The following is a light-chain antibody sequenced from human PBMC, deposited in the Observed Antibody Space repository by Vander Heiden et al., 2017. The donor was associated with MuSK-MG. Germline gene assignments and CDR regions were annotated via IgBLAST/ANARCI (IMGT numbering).Light chain of an antibody. CDR1: QDISNY. V-gene: IGKV1-33*01. CDR3: QQYDKRWT. Sequence: DIQMTQSPSSLSASVGDRVTITCQASQDISNYLNWYQQKPGKAPKLLIYDASNLETGVPSRFSGSGSGTDFTFTISSLQPEDIATYYCQQYDKRWTFGQGTKVEIK. CDR2: DAS. J-gene: IGKJ1*01.